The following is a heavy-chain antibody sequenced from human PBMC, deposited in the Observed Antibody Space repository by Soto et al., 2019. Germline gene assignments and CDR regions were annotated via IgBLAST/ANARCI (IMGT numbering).Heavy chain of an antibody. J-gene: IGHJ6*02. CDR1: GGSVSSNNYY. V-gene: IGHV4-61*01. D-gene: IGHD1-1*01. Sequence: QVQLQESGPGLVKPSETLSLTCTVSGGSVSSNNYYWSWIRQPPGKGLEWIGYIYYSGSTKYNPSLKSRVTISVDTSKNQFSLKLSSVTAADTAVYYCARDPLPPTARYYHVMDVWGQGTTVTVSS. CDR2: IYYSGST. CDR3: ARDPLPPTARYYHVMDV.